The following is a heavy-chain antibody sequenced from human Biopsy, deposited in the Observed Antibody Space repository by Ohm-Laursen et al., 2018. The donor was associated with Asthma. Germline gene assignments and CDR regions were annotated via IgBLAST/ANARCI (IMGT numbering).Heavy chain of an antibody. D-gene: IGHD5-24*01. CDR3: ARHPYNFGGFNY. V-gene: IGHV1-18*01. CDR1: GDSFSNYA. CDR2: ISPFTGDT. J-gene: IGHJ4*02. Sequence: ASVKVSCKSSGDSFSNYAISWVRQAPGQGLEWMGWISPFTGDTHFGQKFQGRVTMTTDTSTDTAYMELRSLRSDDTAVYYCARHPYNFGGFNYWGQGSLVLVSS.